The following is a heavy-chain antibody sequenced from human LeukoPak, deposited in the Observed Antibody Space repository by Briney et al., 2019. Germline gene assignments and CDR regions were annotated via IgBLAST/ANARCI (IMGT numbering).Heavy chain of an antibody. Sequence: PGGSLRLSCAASGFTFSSYSMNWVRQAPGKGLEWVSYISSSSSTIYYADSVKGRFTISRDNAKNSLYLQMNSLRAEDTAVYYCARDSFPVPAATLVAFDIWGQGTMVTVSS. CDR3: ARDSFPVPAATLVAFDI. V-gene: IGHV3-48*04. CDR2: ISSSSSTI. J-gene: IGHJ3*02. CDR1: GFTFSSYS. D-gene: IGHD2-2*01.